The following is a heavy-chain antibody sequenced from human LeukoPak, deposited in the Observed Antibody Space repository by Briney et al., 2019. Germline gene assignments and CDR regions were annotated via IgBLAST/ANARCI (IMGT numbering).Heavy chain of an antibody. D-gene: IGHD6-19*01. Sequence: ASVKVSCKASGYTFTGYYMHWVRQAPGQGLEWMGWINPNSGGTNYAQKFQGRVTMTRDTSISTAYMELSRLRSDDTAVYYCARSIVAAVAGTCWGQGTLVTVSS. CDR2: INPNSGGT. J-gene: IGHJ4*02. CDR3: ARSIVAAVAGTC. CDR1: GYTFTGYY. V-gene: IGHV1-2*02.